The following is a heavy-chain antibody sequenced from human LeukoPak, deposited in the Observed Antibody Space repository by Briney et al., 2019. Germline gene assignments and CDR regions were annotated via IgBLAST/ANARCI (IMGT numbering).Heavy chain of an antibody. CDR2: IWYDGSNK. D-gene: IGHD2-2*01. J-gene: IGHJ6*02. CDR1: GFSFSSYG. Sequence: GGSLRLSCAASGFSFSSYGMHWVRQAPGKGLEWVAVIWYDGSNKYHADSVKGRFTISRDNSKNTLYLQMNSLRAVDTAVYYCARLGYCSSSSCYGGHGMDVWGQGTTVSVSS. CDR3: ARLGYCSSSSCYGGHGMDV. V-gene: IGHV3-33*01.